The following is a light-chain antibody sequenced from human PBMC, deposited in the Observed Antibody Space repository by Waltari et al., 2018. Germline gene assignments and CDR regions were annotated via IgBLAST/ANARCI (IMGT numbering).Light chain of an antibody. J-gene: IGLJ2*01. V-gene: IGLV3-1*01. CDR3: QAWDSRTEV. CDR2: EDT. Sequence: SYELTQPPSVSVSPGQTASITCSGDTLGATYACWYQQRPGQSPVLVIYEDTKRPSGIPERFSGSNSGNTATLTISGTQAIDEADYYCQAWDSRTEVFGGGTKLTVL. CDR1: TLGATY.